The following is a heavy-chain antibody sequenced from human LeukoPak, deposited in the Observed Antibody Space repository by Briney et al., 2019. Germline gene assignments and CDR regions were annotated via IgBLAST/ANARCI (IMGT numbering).Heavy chain of an antibody. V-gene: IGHV3-23*01. Sequence: GGSLRLSCAASGFTFSSYAMSWVRQAPGKGLEWVSAISGSGGSTYYADSVKGRFTISRDNSKNTLYLQMNSLRAEDTAVYYCAKHIVVVPAAMAGYFDYWGQGTLVTVSS. CDR1: GFTFSSYA. D-gene: IGHD2-2*01. J-gene: IGHJ4*02. CDR2: ISGSGGST. CDR3: AKHIVVVPAAMAGYFDY.